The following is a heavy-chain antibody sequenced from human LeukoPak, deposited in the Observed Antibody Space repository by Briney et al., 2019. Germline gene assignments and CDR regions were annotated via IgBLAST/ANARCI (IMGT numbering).Heavy chain of an antibody. CDR1: GFAFSSDA. V-gene: IGHV3-23*01. D-gene: IGHD2-2*01. Sequence: GGSLRLSCAASGFAFSSDAMSWVRQAPGKGLEWVSLIRVDNSIIEYADSVKGRFTISRDNSKNTLYLQMNSLRAEDTAVYYCAKGRFTSSTFDYWGQGTLVTVSS. CDR2: IRVDNSII. J-gene: IGHJ4*02. CDR3: AKGRFTSSTFDY.